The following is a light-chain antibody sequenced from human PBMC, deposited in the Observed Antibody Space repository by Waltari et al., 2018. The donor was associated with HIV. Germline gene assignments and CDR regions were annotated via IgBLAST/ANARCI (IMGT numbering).Light chain of an antibody. CDR1: SSNIGSNY. CDR2: TNN. CDR3: AVWEDRLSGPEV. Sequence: QSVLTQPPSASGTPGQRVTISCSGSSSNIGSNYVYWYQQLPGTAPKLLIYTNNQRPSGVPDRFSGSKSGTSASLAISGLRSEDEADYYCAVWEDRLSGPEVFGGGTKLTVL. V-gene: IGLV1-47*02. J-gene: IGLJ2*01.